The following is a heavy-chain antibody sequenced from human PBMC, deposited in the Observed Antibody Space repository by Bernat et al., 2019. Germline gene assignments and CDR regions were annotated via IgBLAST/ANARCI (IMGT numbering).Heavy chain of an antibody. J-gene: IGHJ4*02. V-gene: IGHV3-11*03. CDR3: ASGGPPPGIAAAAPAG. CDR1: GFTFSDYY. CDR2: IGSSSSYT. D-gene: IGHD6-25*01. Sequence: VQLLESGGGLVKPGGSLRLSCAASGFTFSDYYMSWIRQAPGKGLEWVSYIGSSSSYTNYADSVKGRFTISRDNAKKSLYLQMNSLRAEDTAVYYCASGGPPPGIAAAAPAGWGQGTLVTVSS.